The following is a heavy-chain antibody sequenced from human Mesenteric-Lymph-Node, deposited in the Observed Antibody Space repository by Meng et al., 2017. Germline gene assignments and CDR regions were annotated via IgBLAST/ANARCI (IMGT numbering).Heavy chain of an antibody. CDR2: IGHSGFT. CDR3: VRSSAWVRTGFDP. Sequence: PRLQESGPGLVRPSEALSLTCSVSGGAISTSGYYWGWIRQPPGKGLEWIGSIGHSGFTYYTPSLKSRVTVSIDTSRNQFSLWLTSVTAADTAVYYCVRSSAWVRTGFDPWGQGTLVTVSS. V-gene: IGHV4-39*01. CDR1: GGAISTSGYY. J-gene: IGHJ5*02. D-gene: IGHD6-19*01.